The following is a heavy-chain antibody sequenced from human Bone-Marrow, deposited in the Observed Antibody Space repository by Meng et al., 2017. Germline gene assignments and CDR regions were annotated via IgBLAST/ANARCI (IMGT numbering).Heavy chain of an antibody. CDR1: GYTFTSYG. CDR2: ISAYKGNT. D-gene: IGHD1-26*01. Sequence: QVEGVRSGAEVKKPGASVKVCCKASGYTFTSYGISWVRPAPGQGLKWMGWISAYKGNTNYAQKLQGRVTMTTDTSTSTAYMELRSLRSDDTAVDYCVKEWELGSFDYWGQGTLVTVSS. J-gene: IGHJ4*02. CDR3: VKEWELGSFDY. V-gene: IGHV1-18*01.